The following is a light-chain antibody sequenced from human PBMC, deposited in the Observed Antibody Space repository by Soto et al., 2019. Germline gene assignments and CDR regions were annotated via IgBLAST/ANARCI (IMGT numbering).Light chain of an antibody. CDR2: DVN. CDR1: SSDIGAYAY. Sequence: QSVLTQPASVSGSPGQSIAISCTGTSSDIGAYAYVSWYQQHPGKIPKLIAFDVNYRPSGVSSRFSGSKSGNTASLTISGLQAEDEADYYCGSYTRSNSVIFGGGTKLTVL. V-gene: IGLV2-14*03. J-gene: IGLJ2*01. CDR3: GSYTRSNSVI.